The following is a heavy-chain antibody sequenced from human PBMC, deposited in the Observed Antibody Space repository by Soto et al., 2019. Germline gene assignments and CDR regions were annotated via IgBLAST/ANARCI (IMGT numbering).Heavy chain of an antibody. Sequence: ASVKVSCKASGCTFTSYGISWLRQAPGQGLEWMGWISAYNGNTNYAQKLQGRLTMTTDTSKSTAYMELRGLRDEDTALYHCEIGLVEGTRFHNYYCMEVWGQGTMVSVYS. CDR2: ISAYNGNT. J-gene: IGHJ6*02. CDR3: EIGLVEGTRFHNYYCMEV. V-gene: IGHV1-18*01. D-gene: IGHD3-16*01. CDR1: GCTFTSYG.